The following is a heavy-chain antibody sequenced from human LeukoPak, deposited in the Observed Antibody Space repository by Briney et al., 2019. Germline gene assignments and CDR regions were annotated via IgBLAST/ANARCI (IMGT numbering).Heavy chain of an antibody. CDR2: ISSRSSTI. J-gene: IGHJ6*02. V-gene: IGHV3-48*02. D-gene: IGHD3-22*01. Sequence: GGSLRLSCVASGFTFSSYNMHWVRQAPGKRLEWVSYISSRSSTIYYADSVKGRFTISRDNAKNSLYLQMNSLRDEDTAVYYCARFDHYDSSGFFTLDVWGQGTTVTVSS. CDR3: ARFDHYDSSGFFTLDV. CDR1: GFTFSSYN.